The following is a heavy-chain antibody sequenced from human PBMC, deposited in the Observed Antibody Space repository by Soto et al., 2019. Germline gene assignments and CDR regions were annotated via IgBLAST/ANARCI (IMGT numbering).Heavy chain of an antibody. V-gene: IGHV3-9*01. CDR1: GFTFDDYA. Sequence: GGSLRLSCAASGFTFDDYAMHWVRQAPGKGLEWVSGISWNSGSIGYADSVKGRFTISRDNAKNSLYLQMNSLRAEDTALYYCAKARRIAVALYDYWGQGALVTVSS. D-gene: IGHD6-19*01. J-gene: IGHJ4*02. CDR2: ISWNSGSI. CDR3: AKARRIAVALYDY.